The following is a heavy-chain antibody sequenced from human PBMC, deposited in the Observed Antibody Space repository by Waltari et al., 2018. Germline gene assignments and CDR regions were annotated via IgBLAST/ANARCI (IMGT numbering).Heavy chain of an antibody. V-gene: IGHV1-2*02. CDR3: ARDLSYDYGGNSNWFDP. CDR1: GYTFTGYY. CDR2: INPNSGGT. J-gene: IGHJ5*02. Sequence: QVQLVQSGAEVKKPGASVKVSCKASGYTFTGYYMHWVRQAPGQGLEWMGWINPNSGGTNYEQKFQGRVTMTRDTSISTAYMELSRLRSDDTAVYYCARDLSYDYGGNSNWFDPWGQGTLVTVSS. D-gene: IGHD4-17*01.